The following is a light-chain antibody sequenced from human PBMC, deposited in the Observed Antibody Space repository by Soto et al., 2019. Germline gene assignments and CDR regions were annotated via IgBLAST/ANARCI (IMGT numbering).Light chain of an antibody. CDR2: GAS. Sequence: EIVMTQSPATLSVPPGDRASLSCRASESVRGNLAWYQQKPGQAPRLLIHGASIRAADIPARFSGSGSGTQFTLTISTVQSEDFAVYYCQQYYDWPTITFGQGTRLE. CDR3: QQYYDWPTIT. V-gene: IGKV3-15*01. J-gene: IGKJ5*01. CDR1: ESVRGN.